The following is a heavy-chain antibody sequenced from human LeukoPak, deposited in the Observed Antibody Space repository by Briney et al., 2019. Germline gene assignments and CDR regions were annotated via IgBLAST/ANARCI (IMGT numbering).Heavy chain of an antibody. V-gene: IGHV4-59*01. Sequence: SETLSLTCTVSGGSISSYYWSWIRQPPGKGLEWIGYIYYSGSTNYNPSLKSRVTISVDTSKNQFSLKLSSVTAADTAVYYCARDRSKGNWFDPGGQGTLVTVSS. CDR2: IYYSGST. J-gene: IGHJ5*02. CDR1: GGSISSYY. CDR3: ARDRSKGNWFDP.